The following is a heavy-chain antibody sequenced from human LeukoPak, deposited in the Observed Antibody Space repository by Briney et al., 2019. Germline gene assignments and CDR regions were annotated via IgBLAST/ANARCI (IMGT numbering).Heavy chain of an antibody. D-gene: IGHD1-1*01. J-gene: IGHJ4*02. Sequence: PSETLSLTCTVSGGSISSGGYCWSWIRQHPGKGLEWIGYIYYGGNTYYNPSLKSRVTISVDTSKNQFSLNLSSVTAADTAVYYCARRTGTTYNNFDYWGQGTLVTVSS. CDR2: IYYGGNT. CDR1: GGSISSGGYC. V-gene: IGHV4-31*02. CDR3: ARRTGTTYNNFDY.